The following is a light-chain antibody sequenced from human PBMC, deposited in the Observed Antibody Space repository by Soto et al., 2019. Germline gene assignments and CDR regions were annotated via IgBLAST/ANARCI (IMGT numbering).Light chain of an antibody. CDR2: AAS. J-gene: IGKJ3*01. Sequence: DIQMTQSPSSVSAFVGDRVLITCRASQGISRSLAWYQQKSGEAPKLLIYAASNLQSGVPSRFSGSGSGTDFTLTITRLQPEDFAAYYCQQANSFPFTFGPGTKVDIK. V-gene: IGKV1-12*01. CDR3: QQANSFPFT. CDR1: QGISRS.